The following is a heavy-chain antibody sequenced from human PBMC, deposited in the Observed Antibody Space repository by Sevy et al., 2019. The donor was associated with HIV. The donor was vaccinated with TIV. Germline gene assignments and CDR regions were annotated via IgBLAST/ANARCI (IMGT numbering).Heavy chain of an antibody. CDR1: GDSISSYY. D-gene: IGHD1-1*01. CDR2: IYTSGRT. CDR3: TRGEVQLWPSGFDY. V-gene: IGHV4-4*07. J-gene: IGHJ4*02. Sequence: SETLSLTCTVSGDSISSYYWSWIRQPAGKGLERIGRIYTSGRTNYNPSLKSRVTMSVDTSKNQFSLKLRSVTAADTAVYFCTRGEVQLWPSGFDYWSQGTLVTVSS.